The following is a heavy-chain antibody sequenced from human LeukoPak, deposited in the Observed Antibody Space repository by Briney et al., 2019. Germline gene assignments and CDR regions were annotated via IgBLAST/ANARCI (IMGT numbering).Heavy chain of an antibody. Sequence: ASVKVSCKASGYTFTGYYMHWVRQAPGQGLEWMGWINPNSGGTNYAQKFQGRVTMTRDTSTSTVYMELSSLRSEDTAVYYCARDGVLFSGGSCDGMDVWGQGTTVTVSS. D-gene: IGHD2-15*01. J-gene: IGHJ6*02. CDR3: ARDGVLFSGGSCDGMDV. V-gene: IGHV1-2*02. CDR1: GYTFTGYY. CDR2: INPNSGGT.